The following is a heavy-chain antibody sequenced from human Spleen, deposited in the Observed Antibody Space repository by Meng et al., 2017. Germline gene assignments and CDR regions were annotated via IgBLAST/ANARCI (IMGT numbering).Heavy chain of an antibody. D-gene: IGHD2/OR15-2a*01. CDR1: GGTFSSYT. CDR3: ARVLSRWVDAFAI. J-gene: IGHJ3*02. CDR2: IIPILGIA. Sequence: SVKVSCKASGGTFSSYTISWVRQAPGQGLEWMGRIIPILGIANYAQKFQGRVTITADKSTSTAYMELSSLRSEDTAVYYCARVLSRWVDAFAIWGQGTMVTVSS. V-gene: IGHV1-69*02.